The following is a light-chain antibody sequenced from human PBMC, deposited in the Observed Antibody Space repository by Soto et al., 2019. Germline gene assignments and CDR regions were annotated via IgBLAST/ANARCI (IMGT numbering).Light chain of an antibody. CDR1: QSVSNNY. CDR2: GAS. V-gene: IGKV3-20*01. CDR3: QHYNSYSEA. Sequence: EIVSTESPGTLSLSPGERATLSCRASQSVSNNYLAWYQQKPGQAPRLLIYGASTRATAVPDRFSGSGSGTEFTLTICSLQPDDFATYYCQHYNSYSEAFGQGTKVDIK. J-gene: IGKJ1*01.